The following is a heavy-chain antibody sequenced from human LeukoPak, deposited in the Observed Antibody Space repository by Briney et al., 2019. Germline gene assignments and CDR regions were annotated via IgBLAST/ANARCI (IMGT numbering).Heavy chain of an antibody. CDR3: ARVGGTNYYYYGMDV. D-gene: IGHD1-26*01. CDR2: ISYDGSNK. V-gene: IGHV3-30*03. Sequence: GRSLRLSCAASGFTFSGHGMHWVRQAPGKGLEWVAVISYDGSNKYYADSVKGRFTISRDNSKNTLYLQMNSLRAEDTAVYYCARVGGTNYYYYGMDVWGQGTTVTVSS. J-gene: IGHJ6*02. CDR1: GFTFSGHG.